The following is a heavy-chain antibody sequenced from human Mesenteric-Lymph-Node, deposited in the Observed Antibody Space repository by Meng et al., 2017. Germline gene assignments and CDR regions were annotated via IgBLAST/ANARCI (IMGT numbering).Heavy chain of an antibody. CDR1: GYTLTELS. CDR2: FDPEDGET. V-gene: IGHV1-24*01. Sequence: QVQVVKSGAEGKKPGASVKVSCKVSGYTLTELSMHWVRQAPGKGLEWMGGFDPEDGETIYAQKFQGRVTMTEDTSTDTAYMELSSLRSEDTAVYYCAHQHYYDSSGYYYVAYFQHWGQGTLVTVSS. J-gene: IGHJ1*01. D-gene: IGHD3-22*01. CDR3: AHQHYYDSSGYYYVAYFQH.